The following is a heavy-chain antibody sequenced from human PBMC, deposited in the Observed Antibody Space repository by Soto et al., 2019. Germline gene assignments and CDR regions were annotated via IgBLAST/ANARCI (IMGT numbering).Heavy chain of an antibody. CDR1: GFTFSSYA. CDR3: AKNLQLYNSFYYFDY. Sequence: GGSLRLSCAASGFTFSSYAMSWVRQAPGKGLEWVSAMSGSGGSTYYADSVKGRFTISRDNSKNTLYLQMNSLRAEDTAVYYCAKNLQLYNSFYYFDYWGQGTLVTVSS. J-gene: IGHJ4*02. V-gene: IGHV3-23*01. D-gene: IGHD5-18*01. CDR2: MSGSGGST.